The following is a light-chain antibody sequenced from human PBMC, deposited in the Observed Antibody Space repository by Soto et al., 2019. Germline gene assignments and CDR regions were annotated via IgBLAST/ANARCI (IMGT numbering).Light chain of an antibody. CDR3: SSYTTISTLL. CDR1: TSDVGGYNY. V-gene: IGLV2-14*01. Sequence: QSVLTQPASVSGSPGQSITISCTGTTSDVGGYNYVSWYQQHPGEAPKLMIYDVSARPSGVSNRFSGSKSGNTAFLTISGLQAEDEADYYCSSYTTISTLLFGGGTKVTVL. J-gene: IGLJ2*01. CDR2: DVS.